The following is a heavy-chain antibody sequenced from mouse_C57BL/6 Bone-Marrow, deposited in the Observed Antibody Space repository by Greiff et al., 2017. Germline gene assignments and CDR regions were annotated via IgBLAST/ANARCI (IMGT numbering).Heavy chain of an antibody. CDR3: ARPATTVVAKDCYFDV. V-gene: IGHV4-1*01. D-gene: IGHD1-1*01. CDR2: INPDSSTI. J-gene: IGHJ1*03. Sequence: EVKLLESGGGLVQPGGSLKLSCAASGIDFSRYWMSWVRRAPGKGLEWIGEINPDSSTINYAPSLKDKFIISRDNAKNTLYLQMSKVRSEDTALYYCARPATTVVAKDCYFDVWGTGTTVTVSS. CDR1: GIDFSRYW.